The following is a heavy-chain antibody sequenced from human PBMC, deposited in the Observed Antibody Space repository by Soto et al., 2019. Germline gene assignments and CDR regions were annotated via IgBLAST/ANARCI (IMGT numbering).Heavy chain of an antibody. CDR3: TRGPRASSTGTGAH. CDR1: GLTFSNYY. V-gene: IGHV3-7*01. Sequence: GGSLRLSCAASGLTFSNYYMSWVRQAQGKGLEWVANVNEDGSEKYYVDSVKGRFTVSRDNARNSLYLQMNSLRAEDTAVYYCTRGPRASSTGTGAHWGQGTLVTVS. J-gene: IGHJ4*02. D-gene: IGHD1-1*01. CDR2: VNEDGSEK.